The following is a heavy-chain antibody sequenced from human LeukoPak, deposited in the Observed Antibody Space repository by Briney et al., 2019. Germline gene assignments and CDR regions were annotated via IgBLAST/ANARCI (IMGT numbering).Heavy chain of an antibody. V-gene: IGHV4-30-4*08. CDR3: ASQHSYYDFWRDTRETRKAGVNYHYMDV. D-gene: IGHD3-3*01. CDR1: GGSITSGDYY. J-gene: IGHJ6*03. CDR2: VYYSGRT. Sequence: PSRTLSLTCTVSGGSITSGDYYWSWIRQPPGKGLEGIGHVYYSGRTYYKPSRKSRITMSVDTSTRQFSLKPSSVTAADSAVYYCASQHSYYDFWRDTRETRKAGVNYHYMDVWGKGTTVTVSS.